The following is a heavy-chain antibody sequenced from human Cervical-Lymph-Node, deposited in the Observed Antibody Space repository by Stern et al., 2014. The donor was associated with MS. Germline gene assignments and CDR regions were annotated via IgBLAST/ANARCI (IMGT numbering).Heavy chain of an antibody. CDR1: GFTFSSYS. V-gene: IGHV3-21*01. D-gene: IGHD4-23*01. CDR3: ARGRGGNYRYYFDY. J-gene: IGHJ4*02. CDR2: ISSGGSYI. Sequence: EMQLVESGGGLVKPGGSLRLSCAASGFTFSSYSMNWVRQAPGKVLEWVASISSGGSYISYADSLKGRFTISRDNAKNSLYLQMNSLRAEDTAVYYCARGRGGNYRYYFDYWGQGTLVTVSS.